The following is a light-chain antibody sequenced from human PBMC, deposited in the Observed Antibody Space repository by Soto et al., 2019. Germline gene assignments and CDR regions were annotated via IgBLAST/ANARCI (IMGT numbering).Light chain of an antibody. V-gene: IGKV4-1*01. Sequence: DIVMTQSPDSLAVSLGESATINCKSSQSVLYSSNNKNYLAWYHQKPGQPPKLLIYWASTRESGVPDRFSGSGSGTDFTLTISSLQAEDVAVYYCQQYYSTPLTFGGGTKVDNK. CDR1: QSVLYSSNNKNY. CDR3: QQYYSTPLT. CDR2: WAS. J-gene: IGKJ4*01.